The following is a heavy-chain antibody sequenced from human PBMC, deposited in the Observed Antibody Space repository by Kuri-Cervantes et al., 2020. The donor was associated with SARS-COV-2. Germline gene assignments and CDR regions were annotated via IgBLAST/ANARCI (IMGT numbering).Heavy chain of an antibody. CDR3: ASSLVPAVVYGMDV. CDR2: IVVGSGNT. J-gene: IGHJ6*02. CDR1: GFTFSNSA. D-gene: IGHD2-2*01. Sequence: SVKVSCKASGFTFSNSAVQWVRQARGQRLEWIGWIVVGSGNTNYAQKFRERVTITRDMSTSTAYMEVSSLRSEDTAVYYCASSLVPAVVYGMDVWGQGTTVTVSS. V-gene: IGHV1-58*01.